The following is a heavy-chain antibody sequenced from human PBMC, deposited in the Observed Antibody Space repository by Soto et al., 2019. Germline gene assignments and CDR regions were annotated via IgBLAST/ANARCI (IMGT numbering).Heavy chain of an antibody. CDR3: ARGVTGTNVYYYYYMDV. Sequence: TSETLSLTCTVSGGSISSYYWSWIRQPPGKGLEWIGYIYYSGSTNYNPSLKSRVTISVDTSKNQFSLKLSSVTAADTAVYYCARGVTGTNVYYYYYMDVWGKGTTVTVSS. V-gene: IGHV4-59*08. CDR1: GGSISSYY. D-gene: IGHD1-7*01. J-gene: IGHJ6*03. CDR2: IYYSGST.